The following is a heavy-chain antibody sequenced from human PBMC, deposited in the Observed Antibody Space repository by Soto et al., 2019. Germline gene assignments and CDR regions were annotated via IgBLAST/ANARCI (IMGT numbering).Heavy chain of an antibody. J-gene: IGHJ6*02. V-gene: IGHV3-23*01. D-gene: IGHD3-3*01. CDR3: AKAHPSSSPYYDFWSGYYGSDYYYGMDV. CDR1: GFTFSSYA. Sequence: GGSLRLSCAASGFTFSSYAMSWVRQAPGKGLEWVSAISGNGGSTYYADSVKGRFTISRDNSKNTLYLQMNSLRAEDTAVYYCAKAHPSSSPYYDFWSGYYGSDYYYGMDVWGQGTTVTVSS. CDR2: ISGNGGST.